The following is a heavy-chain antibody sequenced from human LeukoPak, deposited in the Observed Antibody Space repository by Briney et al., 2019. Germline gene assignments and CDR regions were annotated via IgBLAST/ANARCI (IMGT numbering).Heavy chain of an antibody. J-gene: IGHJ4*02. D-gene: IGHD3-22*01. CDR1: GGTFSSYA. CDR3: ARVGYYDRSASGP. Sequence: ASVKVSCKASGGTFSSYAISWVRQAPGQGLEWMGRIIPIFGTANYAQKFQGRVTITTDESTSTAYMELRSLRSDDTAVYYCARVGYYDRSASGPWGQGTLVTVSS. CDR2: IIPIFGTA. V-gene: IGHV1-69*05.